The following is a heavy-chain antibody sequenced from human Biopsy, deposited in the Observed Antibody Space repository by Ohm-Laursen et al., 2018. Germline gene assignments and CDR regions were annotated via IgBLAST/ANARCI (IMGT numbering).Heavy chain of an antibody. J-gene: IGHJ5*02. CDR3: ARTPRDSFWSGSYKRGLWFDP. V-gene: IGHV4-59*01. CDR1: GGSIISYY. CDR2: VYNGGIT. Sequence: TLSLTRTVSGGSIISYYWTWIRQTPGRGLEWIGHVYNGGITNYNPSLKSRVTISKDTSKNQFSLQLSSVTAADTAVYYCARTPRDSFWSGSYKRGLWFDPWGQGTLVTVSS. D-gene: IGHD3-3*01.